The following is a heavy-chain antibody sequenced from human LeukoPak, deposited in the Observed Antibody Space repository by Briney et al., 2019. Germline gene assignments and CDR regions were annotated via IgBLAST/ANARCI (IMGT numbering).Heavy chain of an antibody. V-gene: IGHV4-4*07. CDR3: ARDLTARGSFDY. D-gene: IGHD3-16*01. CDR1: GVSVTNYY. Sequence: PSETLSLTCSVSGVSVTNYYWSWVRQPAGKRLEWIGRNYPTGDTIYNPSLKSRVTMSVDMSKNHLSLKLTSVTAADAAVYYCARDLTARGSFDYWGQGILVCVSS. J-gene: IGHJ4*02. CDR2: NYPTGDT.